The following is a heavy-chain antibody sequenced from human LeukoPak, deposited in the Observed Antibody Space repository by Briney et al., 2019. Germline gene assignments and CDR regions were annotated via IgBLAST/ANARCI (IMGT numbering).Heavy chain of an antibody. D-gene: IGHD3-10*01. CDR2: INSDGSST. CDR3: ARDAAFYYGSGRFQH. CDR1: GFSFSSYW. J-gene: IGHJ1*01. V-gene: IGHV3-74*01. Sequence: GGSLRLSCAASGFSFSSYWMHWVRQAPGKGLVWVSRINSDGSSTSYADSVKGRFTISRDNSKNTLYLQMNSLRVEDTAVYYCARDAAFYYGSGRFQHWGQGTLVTVSS.